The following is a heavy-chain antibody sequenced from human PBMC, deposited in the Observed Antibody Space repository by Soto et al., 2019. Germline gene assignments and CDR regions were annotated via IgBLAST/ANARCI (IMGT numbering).Heavy chain of an antibody. D-gene: IGHD3-10*01. CDR1: GYTFTSYD. Sequence: QVQLVQSGAEVKKPGASVKVSCTASGYTFTSYDINWVRQATGQGLEWMGWMNPNSGNTGYAQKFQGRVTMTRNTSISTAYMELSSLRSEDTAVYYCARGVDYYGSGSYYMSYYYYYMDVWGKGTTVTVSS. CDR2: MNPNSGNT. V-gene: IGHV1-8*01. J-gene: IGHJ6*03. CDR3: ARGVDYYGSGSYYMSYYYYYMDV.